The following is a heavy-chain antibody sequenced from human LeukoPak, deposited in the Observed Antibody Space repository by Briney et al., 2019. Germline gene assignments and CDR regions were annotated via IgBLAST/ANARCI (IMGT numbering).Heavy chain of an antibody. CDR1: GYTFTAYY. V-gene: IGHV1-2*02. CDR3: ARWLLELDY. Sequence: ASVKVSCKASGYTFTAYYMHWVRQAPGQGLEWMGWINPNNGVTNYSQNFQGRVTMTRDTSISTAYMELSRLRSDDTAVYYCARWLLELDYWGQGTLVTVSS. J-gene: IGHJ4*02. CDR2: INPNNGVT. D-gene: IGHD5-18*01.